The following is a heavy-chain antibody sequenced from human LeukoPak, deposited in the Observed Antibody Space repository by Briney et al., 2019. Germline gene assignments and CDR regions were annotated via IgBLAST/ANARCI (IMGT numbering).Heavy chain of an antibody. Sequence: GGSLRLSCAASGFTPSCCGMHWVRQAPGKGLEWVAFIRYDGSNEYYADSVKGRFTISRDNSKNTLYLQMNSLRAEDTAVCYCARDGDDCIEHLGPGTLVTVS. V-gene: IGHV3-30*02. CDR2: IRYDGSNE. CDR3: ARDGDDCIEH. D-gene: IGHD3-22*01. CDR1: GFTPSCCG. J-gene: IGHJ4*02.